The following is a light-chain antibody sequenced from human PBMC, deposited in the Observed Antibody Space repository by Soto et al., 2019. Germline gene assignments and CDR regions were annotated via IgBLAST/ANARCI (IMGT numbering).Light chain of an antibody. J-gene: IGLJ2*01. CDR2: EGF. Sequence: QSALTQPASVSGSPGQSITISCTGTSSDVGGSGLVSWYQFHPGKAPKLLIFEGFKRPSGVSNRFSRSKSGSTASLTISGLQAEDEADYYCCSYAGRSTWDVVFGGGTQLTVL. CDR1: SSDVGGSGL. CDR3: CSYAGRSTWDVV. V-gene: IGLV2-23*01.